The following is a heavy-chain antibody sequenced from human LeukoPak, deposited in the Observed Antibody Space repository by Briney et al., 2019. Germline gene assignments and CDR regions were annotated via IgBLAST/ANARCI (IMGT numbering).Heavy chain of an antibody. J-gene: IGHJ5*02. CDR1: GFTFSSYW. CDR2: IKTDGSEK. D-gene: IGHD3-9*01. V-gene: IGHV3-7*03. Sequence: GGSLRLSCEASGFTFSSYWMSWVRQAPGKGLEWVANIKTDGSEKYYVDSVKGRFTISRDNAKNSLYLQMNSLRAEDTAVYYCARDYAGYFPWGQGTLVIVSS. CDR3: ARDYAGYFP.